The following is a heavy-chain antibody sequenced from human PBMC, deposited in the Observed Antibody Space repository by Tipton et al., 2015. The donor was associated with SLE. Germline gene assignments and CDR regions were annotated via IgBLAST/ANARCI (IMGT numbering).Heavy chain of an antibody. CDR1: GGSFSGYY. J-gene: IGHJ6*02. V-gene: IGHV4-34*01. D-gene: IGHD2-21*02. CDR2: INHSGST. CDR3: ARGMVTWRGAIVGVDV. Sequence: TLSLTCAVYGGSFSGYYSSWIRQPPGKGLEWIGEINHSGSTNYNPSLKSRVTISVDTSKNQFSLKLTSVTAADTAVYYCARGMVTWRGAIVGVDVWGQGTTVNVSS.